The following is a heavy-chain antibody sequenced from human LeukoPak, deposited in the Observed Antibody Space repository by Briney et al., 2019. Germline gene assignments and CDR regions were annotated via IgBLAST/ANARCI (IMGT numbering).Heavy chain of an antibody. D-gene: IGHD4-17*01. CDR2: IYAGGST. J-gene: IGHJ4*02. CDR3: ATRPHGDSPYFHY. V-gene: IGHV3-66*01. CDR1: GITVSNNC. Sequence: PGGSLRLFCAASGITVSNNCMTWVRQAPGKGLEWVSLIYAGGSTYYADSVKGRFTISRDNSKDTLYLQMNSLRAEDTALYYCATRPHGDSPYFHYWGQGTLVTVSS.